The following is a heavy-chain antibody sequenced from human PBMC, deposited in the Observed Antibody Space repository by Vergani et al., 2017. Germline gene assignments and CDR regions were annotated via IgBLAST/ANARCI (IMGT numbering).Heavy chain of an antibody. V-gene: IGHV3-21*01. CDR2: ISSSSSYI. Sequence: EVQLVESGGGLVKPGGSLRLSCAASGFTFSSYSMNWVRQAPGKGLEWVSSISSSSSYINYADYVKGRFTISRDNAKNALYLQMNSLRAEDTAVYYCARDVTKVRGRENYGGRDVWGQG. J-gene: IGHJ6*02. CDR3: ARDVTKVRGRENYGGRDV. CDR1: GFTFSSYS. D-gene: IGHD3-10*01.